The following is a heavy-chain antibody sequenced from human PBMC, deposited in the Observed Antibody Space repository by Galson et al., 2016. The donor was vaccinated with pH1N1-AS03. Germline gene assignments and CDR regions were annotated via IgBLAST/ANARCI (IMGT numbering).Heavy chain of an antibody. CDR2: IRAKAYNYAT. V-gene: IGHV3-73*01. CDR3: TRHPRRAAGGLGGFDP. CDR1: GFNFSASA. Sequence: SLRLPCAASGFNFSASAMHWVRQTSGKGLEWIGRIRAKAYNYATEYAAPVRGRFTISKDDSKNTAFLQMNSLKIEDTAVYYCTRHPRRAAGGLGGFDPWGQGTLVTVSS. D-gene: IGHD6-13*01. J-gene: IGHJ5*02.